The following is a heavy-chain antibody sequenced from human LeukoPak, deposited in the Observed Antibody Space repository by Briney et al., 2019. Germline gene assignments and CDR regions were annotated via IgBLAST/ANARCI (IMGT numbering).Heavy chain of an antibody. CDR3: ARSGGYYYYGMDV. Sequence: SETLSLTCTVSGGSISSGSYHWSWIRQPAGKGLEWIGRIYTSGSTNYNPSLKSRVTRSVDPSKNQFSLKLSSVTAADTAVYYCARSGGYYYYGMDVWGQGTTVTVSS. D-gene: IGHD3-10*01. CDR2: IYTSGST. CDR1: GGSISSGSYH. V-gene: IGHV4-61*02. J-gene: IGHJ6*02.